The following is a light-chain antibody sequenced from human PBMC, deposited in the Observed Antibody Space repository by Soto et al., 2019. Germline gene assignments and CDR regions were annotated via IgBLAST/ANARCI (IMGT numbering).Light chain of an antibody. J-gene: IGKJ5*01. CDR2: AAA. CDR1: QGISSW. V-gene: IGKV1-12*01. Sequence: DIQMTPSASSASASVRDSLTITCRASQGISSWLVWYQQKPGKDPKLLIYAAASLQSGVLSRFSGSGAGTDFTLTISRLEPEDFAVYFCQQYGNSPQITFGQGTRLEIK. CDR3: QQYGNSPQIT.